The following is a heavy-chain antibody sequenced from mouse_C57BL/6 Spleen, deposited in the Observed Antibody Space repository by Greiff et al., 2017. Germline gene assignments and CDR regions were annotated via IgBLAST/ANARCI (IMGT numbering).Heavy chain of an antibody. V-gene: IGHV1-42*01. CDR3: ARSRDFAY. CDR2: INPSTGGT. CDR1: GYSFTGYY. D-gene: IGHD3-3*01. J-gene: IGHJ3*01. Sequence: EVQLQQSGPELVKPGASVKISRKASGYSFTGYYMNWVKQSPEKSLEWIGEINPSTGGTTYNQKFKAKATLTVDKSSSTAYMQLKSLTSEDSAVYYCARSRDFAYWGQGTLVTVSA.